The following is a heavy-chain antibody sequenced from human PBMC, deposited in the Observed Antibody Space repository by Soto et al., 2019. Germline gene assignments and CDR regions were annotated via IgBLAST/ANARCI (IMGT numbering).Heavy chain of an antibody. Sequence: QVQVLQSGPEGKRPGAAVTASCKTSRYTFSTSGISWVRQAPAPGLGWVGWIRHDNGNRKSAQRLQGRVTLTTVTSASTAYMELRSLTSDDTAMYYCARDTESNRYNDWGQGTLVTVSS. CDR1: RYTFSTSG. D-gene: IGHD1-20*01. CDR3: ARDTESNRYND. V-gene: IGHV1-18*01. J-gene: IGHJ1*01. CDR2: IRHDNGNR.